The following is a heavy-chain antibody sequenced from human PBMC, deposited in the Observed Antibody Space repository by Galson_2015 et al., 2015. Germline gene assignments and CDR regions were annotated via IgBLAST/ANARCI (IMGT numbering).Heavy chain of an antibody. V-gene: IGHV1-18*01. CDR3: ARQLLEKKYYYYYGMDV. J-gene: IGHJ6*02. CDR2: ISAYNGNT. CDR1: GYTFTSYG. Sequence: CKASGYTFTSYGISWVRQAPGQGLEWMGWISAYNGNTNYAQKLQGRVTMTTDTSTSTAYMELRSLRSDDTAVYYCARQLLEKKYYYYYGMDVWGQGTTVTVSS. D-gene: IGHD1-1*01.